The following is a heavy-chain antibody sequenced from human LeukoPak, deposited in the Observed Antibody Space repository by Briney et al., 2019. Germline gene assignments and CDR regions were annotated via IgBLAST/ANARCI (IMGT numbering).Heavy chain of an antibody. J-gene: IGHJ4*02. CDR2: IRYDGSNK. D-gene: IGHD3-3*01. V-gene: IGHV3-30*02. CDR3: AKVRFLEWLPNYFDY. Sequence: GGSLRLSCAASGFTFSSYGMHWVRQAPGKGLEWVAFIRYDGSNKYYADSVKGRCTISRDNSKNTLYLQMNSLRAEDTAVYYCAKVRFLEWLPNYFDYWGQGTLVTVSS. CDR1: GFTFSSYG.